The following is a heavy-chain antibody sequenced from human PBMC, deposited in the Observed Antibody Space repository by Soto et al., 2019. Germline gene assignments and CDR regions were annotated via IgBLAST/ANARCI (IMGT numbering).Heavy chain of an antibody. Sequence: QVQLVQSGAEVKKPGASVKVSCKASGYTFTGYYMHWVRQAPGQGLEWMGWINPNSGGTNYAQKFQGWVTMTRDTSISTAYMELSRLRSDDTAVYYCARDLGVNYYGSGSYTFGYWGQGTLVTVSS. J-gene: IGHJ4*02. CDR1: GYTFTGYY. V-gene: IGHV1-2*04. CDR2: INPNSGGT. CDR3: ARDLGVNYYGSGSYTFGY. D-gene: IGHD3-10*01.